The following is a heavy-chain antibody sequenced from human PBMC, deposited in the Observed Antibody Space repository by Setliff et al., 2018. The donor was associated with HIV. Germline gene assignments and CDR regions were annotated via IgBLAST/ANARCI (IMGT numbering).Heavy chain of an antibody. CDR3: TSGRTMPTPTT. D-gene: IGHD1-26*01. CDR2: IYYSVNN. CDR1: GGSISSSSYY. V-gene: IGHV4-61*01. Sequence: SETLSLTCPFSGGSISSSSYYWSWTRQPPGKGLEWIGFIYYSVNNNYNPSLKSRVSISVDTSKNQFSLALTSVTAADTAVYFCTSGRTMPTPTTWGQGTLVTVSS. J-gene: IGHJ4*02.